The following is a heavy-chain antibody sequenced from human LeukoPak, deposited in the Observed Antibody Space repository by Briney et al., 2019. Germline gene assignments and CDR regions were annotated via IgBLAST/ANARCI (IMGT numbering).Heavy chain of an antibody. D-gene: IGHD3-22*01. V-gene: IGHV4-61*02. CDR1: GGSISSGSYY. J-gene: IGHJ1*01. CDR3: ARKGNYYDGSGPPYFQH. Sequence: SQTLSLTCTVSGGSISSGSYYWSWIRQSAGKGLQWIGRIYSSGSTNYNPSLKSRFTISVDTSKNQFSLKLSSVTAADTAVYYCARKGNYYDGSGPPYFQHWGQGTLVTVSS. CDR2: IYSSGST.